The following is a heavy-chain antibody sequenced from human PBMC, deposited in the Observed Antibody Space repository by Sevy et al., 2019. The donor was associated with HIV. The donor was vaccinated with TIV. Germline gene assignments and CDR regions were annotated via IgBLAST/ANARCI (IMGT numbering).Heavy chain of an antibody. J-gene: IGHJ6*02. D-gene: IGHD1-1*01. CDR2: IYPGDSDT. CDR3: ARLEPRGNHFYGMDV. Sequence: GESLKISCKGSGYSFTNYWIGWVRQMPGKGLEWMGIIYPGDSDTRYSPSLQGQVTISADRSISTAYLQWSSLKASDTAMYYCARLEPRGNHFYGMDVWGQRTTVTVSS. CDR1: GYSFTNYW. V-gene: IGHV5-51*01.